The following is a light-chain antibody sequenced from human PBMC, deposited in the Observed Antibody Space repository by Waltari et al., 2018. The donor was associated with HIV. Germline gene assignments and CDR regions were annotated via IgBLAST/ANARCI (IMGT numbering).Light chain of an antibody. J-gene: IGLJ2*01. Sequence: SYDLAQAPSVSVSPGQTATITCSGANLENQSVSWYQQRPGQSPILVIYQDFKRPSGIPERFSGSNSGDTATLTISGTQAMDEADYYCQAWDSSVVFGGGTKLTVL. CDR1: NLENQS. CDR3: QAWDSSVV. V-gene: IGLV3-1*01. CDR2: QDF.